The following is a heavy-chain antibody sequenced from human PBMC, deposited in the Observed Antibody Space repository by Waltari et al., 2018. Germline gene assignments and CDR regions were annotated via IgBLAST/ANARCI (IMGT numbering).Heavy chain of an antibody. CDR1: GYTFTGYY. D-gene: IGHD2-15*01. CDR2: INPNSGGT. V-gene: IGHV1-2*02. J-gene: IGHJ4*02. CDR3: ARDLAYSADY. Sequence: QVQLVQSGAEVKKPGASVKVSCTASGYTFTGYYMHWVRQAPGQGLEWMGGINPNSGGTNYAQRWQGRVTMTRDTSISTAYMELSRLRSDDTAVYYCARDLAYSADYWGQGTLVTVSS.